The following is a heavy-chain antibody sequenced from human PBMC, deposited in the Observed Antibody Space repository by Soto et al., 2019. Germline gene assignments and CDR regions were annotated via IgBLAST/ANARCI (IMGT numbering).Heavy chain of an antibody. J-gene: IGHJ4*02. D-gene: IGHD6-6*01. CDR3: ATGSEFSNSYTLDFDF. V-gene: IGHV3-23*01. CDR2: ISGNGGST. Sequence: AGGSLRLSCAASGFTFSSYAMSWVRQAPGRGLEWVSIISGNGGSTYYAASVKGRFTISRDNTTNTLYLQMDTLTAEDTAVYYWATGSEFSNSYTLDFDFWGQGALVTVSS. CDR1: GFTFSSYA.